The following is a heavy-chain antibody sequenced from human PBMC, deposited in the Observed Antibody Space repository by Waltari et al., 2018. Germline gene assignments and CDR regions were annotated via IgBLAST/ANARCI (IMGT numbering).Heavy chain of an antibody. CDR3: AKSSNLYYYYYGMDV. V-gene: IGHV3-30*18. Sequence: QVQLVESGGGVVQPGRSLRLSCAASGFTFSSYGMHWVRPAPGKGLEWVAVISYDGSNKYYADSVKGRFTISRDNSKNTLYLQMNSLRAEDTAVYYCAKSSNLYYYYYGMDVWGQGTTVTVSS. CDR1: GFTFSSYG. CDR2: ISYDGSNK. J-gene: IGHJ6*02. D-gene: IGHD6-6*01.